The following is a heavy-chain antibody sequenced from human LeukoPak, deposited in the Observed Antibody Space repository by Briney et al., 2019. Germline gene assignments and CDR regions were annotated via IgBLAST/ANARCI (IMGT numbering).Heavy chain of an antibody. CDR2: ISGSGGST. V-gene: IGHV3-23*01. CDR3: AKDHLTIFGVVIQFDY. Sequence: GGSLRLSCAASGFTFSSYAMSWVRQAPGKGLEWVSAISGSGGSTYYADSVKGRFTISRDNSKNTLYLQMNSLRAEDTAVYYCAKDHLTIFGVVIQFDYWGQGTLVTVS. CDR1: GFTFSSYA. J-gene: IGHJ4*02. D-gene: IGHD3-3*01.